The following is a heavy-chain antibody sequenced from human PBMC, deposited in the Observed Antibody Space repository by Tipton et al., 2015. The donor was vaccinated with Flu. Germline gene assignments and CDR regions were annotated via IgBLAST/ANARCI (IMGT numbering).Heavy chain of an antibody. CDR1: GDSISSGNYY. V-gene: IGHV4-61*02. CDR3: AKHLGRGYYHNSGRRWFDP. D-gene: IGHD3-22*01. Sequence: TLSLTCTVSGDSISSGNYYWNWIRQPAGKGLEWIGRIHTTGSTNYSPSLRSRVTVSVDTSKNQLSLKMTSVTAADTAVYYCAKHLGRGYYHNSGRRWFDPWGQGTLVTVSS. CDR2: IHTTGST. J-gene: IGHJ5*02.